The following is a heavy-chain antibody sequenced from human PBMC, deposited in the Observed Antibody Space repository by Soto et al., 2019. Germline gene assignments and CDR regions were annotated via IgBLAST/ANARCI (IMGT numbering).Heavy chain of an antibody. J-gene: IGHJ4*02. CDR3: ASGDYCSSTSCSAYFDY. CDR2: ISSSSSYI. CDR1: GFTFSSYS. V-gene: IGHV3-21*01. D-gene: IGHD2-2*01. Sequence: LRLSCAASGFTFSSYSMNWVRQAPGKGLEWVSSISSSSSYIYYADSVKGRFTISRDNAKNSLYLQMNSLRAEDTAVCYCASGDYCSSTSCSAYFDYWGQGTLVTVSS.